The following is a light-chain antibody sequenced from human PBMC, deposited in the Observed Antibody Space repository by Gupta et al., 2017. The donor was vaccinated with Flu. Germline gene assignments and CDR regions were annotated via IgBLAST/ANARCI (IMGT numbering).Light chain of an antibody. Sequence: EIVMTQSPGTLSVSPGESVTLSCRASQGVGSKLGWYQQKPGQPPRLLIYGTSNRATAIPDRFSGSGSETEFTLTISRLQSGDFAVYFCQQYYSGPYNFGPGTRVEIK. CDR3: QQYYSGPYN. CDR1: QGVGSK. V-gene: IGKV3-15*01. CDR2: GTS. J-gene: IGKJ2*01.